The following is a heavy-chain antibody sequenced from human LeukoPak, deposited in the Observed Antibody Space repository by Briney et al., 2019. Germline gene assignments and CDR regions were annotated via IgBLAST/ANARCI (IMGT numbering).Heavy chain of an antibody. CDR1: GGSISSSSYY. CDR2: IYYSGST. CDR3: ARDGSPPRYCSGGSCRNWFDP. V-gene: IGHV4-39*07. J-gene: IGHJ5*02. D-gene: IGHD2-15*01. Sequence: SETLSLTCTVSGGSISSSSYYWGWIRQPPGKGLEWIGSIYYSGSTYYNPSLKSRVTISVDTSKNQFSLKLSSVAAADTAVYYCARDGSPPRYCSGGSCRNWFDPWGQGTLVTVSS.